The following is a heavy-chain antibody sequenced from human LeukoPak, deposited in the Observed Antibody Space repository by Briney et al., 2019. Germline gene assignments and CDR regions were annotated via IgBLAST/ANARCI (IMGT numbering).Heavy chain of an antibody. V-gene: IGHV3-23*01. CDR3: AKGDCSGGSCYDDAFDI. J-gene: IGHJ3*02. CDR2: ISGSGGST. CDR1: GFTFSSYA. Sequence: PEGSLRLSCAASGFTFSSYAMNWVRQAPGKGLEWVSAISGSGGSTYYADSVKGRFTISRDNSKNTLYLQMNSLRAEDTAVYYCAKGDCSGGSCYDDAFDIWGQGTMVTVSS. D-gene: IGHD2-15*01.